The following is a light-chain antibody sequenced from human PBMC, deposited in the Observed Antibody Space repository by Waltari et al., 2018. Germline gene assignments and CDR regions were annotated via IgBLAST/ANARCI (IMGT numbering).Light chain of an antibody. V-gene: IGLV2-8*01. CDR2: EVN. CDR1: SSEVGGYTH. Sequence: QSALTQPPSASGSPGQSVTISCTGPSSEVGGYTHVTWYQHHPGKAPKLMIYEVNKRPSGVPDRFSGSKSGNTASLTVSGLQAEDEADYYCSSYAGSNNFWVFGGGTKLTVL. CDR3: SSYAGSNNFWV. J-gene: IGLJ3*02.